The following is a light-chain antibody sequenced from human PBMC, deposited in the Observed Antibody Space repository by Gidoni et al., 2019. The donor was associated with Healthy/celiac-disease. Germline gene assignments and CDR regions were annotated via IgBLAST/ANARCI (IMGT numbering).Light chain of an antibody. CDR3: QQYHSYWT. J-gene: IGKJ1*01. Sequence: DIQMTQSPSTLSASVGDRVTITRRASQSIRSWLAWYQQKPGKAPKLLIYDASSLESGVPSRFCGSGSGTEFTLTIISLQPDGFATYFCQQYHSYWTFGQGTRVDI. CDR1: QSIRSW. CDR2: DAS. V-gene: IGKV1-5*01.